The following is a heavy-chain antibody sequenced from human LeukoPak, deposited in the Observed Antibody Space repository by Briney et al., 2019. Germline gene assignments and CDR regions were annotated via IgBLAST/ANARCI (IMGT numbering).Heavy chain of an antibody. D-gene: IGHD4-17*01. V-gene: IGHV4-4*07. CDR3: ARDMTRRYGDYFDY. CDR1: GGSISSYY. Sequence: ETLSLTCTVPGGSISSYYWSWIRQPAGKGLEWIGRIYTSGSTNYNPSLKSRVTMSVDTSKNQFSLKLSSVTAADTAVYYCARDMTRRYGDYFDYWGQGILVTVSS. J-gene: IGHJ4*02. CDR2: IYTSGST.